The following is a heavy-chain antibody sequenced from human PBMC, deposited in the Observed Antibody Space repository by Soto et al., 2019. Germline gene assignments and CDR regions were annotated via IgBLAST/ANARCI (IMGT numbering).Heavy chain of an antibody. CDR1: GGSVTLTSYY. CDR2: VYYSGST. D-gene: IGHD3-22*01. V-gene: IGHV4-39*01. J-gene: IGHJ6*02. Sequence: SETLSLTCSVSGGSVTLTSYYWGWIRQPPGKGLEWIGNVYYSGSTNYNPSLKSRVTISVDTSKNQFSLSLKSVTAADTAVYYVASDYSGYSADPEYYGVEVWGQGTTVTVSS. CDR3: ASDYSGYSADPEYYGVEV.